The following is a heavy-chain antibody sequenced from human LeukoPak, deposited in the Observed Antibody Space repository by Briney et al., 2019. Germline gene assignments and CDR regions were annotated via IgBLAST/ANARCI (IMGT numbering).Heavy chain of an antibody. CDR2: IHHSGTT. J-gene: IGHJ4*02. Sequence: PSETLSLTCTVSGDSVSRYFWNWIRQPPGKGLEWIGYIHHSGTTNYNPSLKSRVAISVDTSKNQFSLKLSSVTAADTAVYFCARGGGCTTTSCDFDWWGQGTQVTVPS. V-gene: IGHV4-59*02. CDR3: ARGGGCTTTSCDFDW. CDR1: GDSVSRYF. D-gene: IGHD2-8*01.